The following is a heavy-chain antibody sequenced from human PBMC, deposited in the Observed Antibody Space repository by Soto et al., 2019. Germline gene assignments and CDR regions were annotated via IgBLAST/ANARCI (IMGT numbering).Heavy chain of an antibody. V-gene: IGHV4-31*03. D-gene: IGHD1-7*01. CDR3: AGTNRIYPGLDV. J-gene: IGHJ6*02. CDR1: GASVSSGRYH. Sequence: QVHLQESSPGLLKPSQTLSLTCTVSGASVSSGRYHWTWIRLLPGKGLEWVGYVDYSGSTSDNSAPKGRVAMSIDMSKNQFSLNLTSVTAADTAIYYCAGTNRIYPGLDVWGQGPTVTVSS. CDR2: VDYSGST.